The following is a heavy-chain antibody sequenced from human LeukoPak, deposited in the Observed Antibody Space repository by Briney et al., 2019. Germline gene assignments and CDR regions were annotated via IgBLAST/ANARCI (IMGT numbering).Heavy chain of an antibody. CDR1: GLTVGFKC. D-gene: IGHD5-12*01. V-gene: IGHV3-66*01. J-gene: IGHJ4*02. Sequence: GGSLRLSCAASGLTVGFKCMSWVRQVPGKGLEWVSIIYSGGSSYYADSVKGRFTVSRDTSKNTLYLQMNSLRAEDTAVYYCATRPDGNDVPYFDYWGQGTLVTVSS. CDR2: IYSGGSS. CDR3: ATRPDGNDVPYFDY.